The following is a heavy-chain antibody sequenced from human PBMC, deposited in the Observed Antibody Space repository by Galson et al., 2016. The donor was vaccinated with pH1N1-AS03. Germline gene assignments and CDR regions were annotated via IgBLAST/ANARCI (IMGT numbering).Heavy chain of an antibody. V-gene: IGHV3-73*01. Sequence: SLRLSCAASGFTFSEFAVNWVRQASGKGLEWVGRIRSKTYSYATAYAASVKGRFSISRDDSRNSLYLQMNNLQMEDTAVYFCSRDGGNHISRFDVWGQGTTVTVSS. D-gene: IGHD3-16*01. CDR2: IRSKTYSYAT. CDR3: SRDGGNHISRFDV. J-gene: IGHJ6*02. CDR1: GFTFSEFA.